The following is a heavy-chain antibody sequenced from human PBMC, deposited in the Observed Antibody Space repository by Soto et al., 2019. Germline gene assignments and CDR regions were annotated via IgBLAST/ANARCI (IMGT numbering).Heavy chain of an antibody. CDR1: GFTFSSNW. V-gene: IGHV3-74*01. D-gene: IGHD3-10*01. CDR3: ARSRYYDGSGPYDY. CDR2: INSDGSTT. J-gene: IGHJ4*02. Sequence: EVQLVESGGGLVQPGGSLRLSCAASGFTFSSNWMHWVRQAPGKGLVWVSRINSDGSTTTYAASVKGRFTISRDNAKNTLYLQMNSLRGEATAVYYCARSRYYDGSGPYDYLGQGTLVTVSS.